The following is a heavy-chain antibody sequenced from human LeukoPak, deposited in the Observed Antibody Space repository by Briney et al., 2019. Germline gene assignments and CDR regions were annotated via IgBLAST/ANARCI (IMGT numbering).Heavy chain of an antibody. V-gene: IGHV3-33*06. CDR2: IWYDGSNK. CDR3: AKDRITIFGVVIADAFDI. CDR1: GFTFSSYG. Sequence: GRSLRLSCAASGFTFSSYGMHWVRQAPGKGLEWVAVIWYDGSNKYYADSVKGRFTISRDNSKNTLYLQMNSLGAEDTAVYYCAKDRITIFGVVIADAFDIWGQGTMVTVSS. J-gene: IGHJ3*02. D-gene: IGHD3-3*01.